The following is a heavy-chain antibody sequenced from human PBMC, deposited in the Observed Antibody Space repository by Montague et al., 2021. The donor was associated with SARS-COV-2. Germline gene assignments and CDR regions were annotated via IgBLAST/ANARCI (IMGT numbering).Heavy chain of an antibody. CDR3: ARGVYYDGSGYYSFDY. CDR2: TYYRSKWDN. CDR1: GDSVSIYSAA. D-gene: IGHD3-22*01. V-gene: IGHV6-1*01. Sequence: CAISGDSVSIYSAAWNWNRQSPSIGLEWLGRTYYRSKWDNDYALSVKSRITINPDTSKNHFSLQLNSVTPEDTAIYYCARGVYYDGSGYYSFDYWGQGTLVTVSS. J-gene: IGHJ4*02.